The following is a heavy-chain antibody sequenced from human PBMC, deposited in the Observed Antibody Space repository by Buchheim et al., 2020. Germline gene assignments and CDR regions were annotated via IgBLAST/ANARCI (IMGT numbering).Heavy chain of an antibody. CDR3: ARVRYYDFWTEHDY. Sequence: EVQLVESGGGLVKPGGSLRLSCAVSGFSFTKDYMTWVRQTPGQGLEWVGRIKTRADGETRDYAAPVKGRFIISRDDSRKTLYLQMNSLETEDTAMYYCARVRYYDFWTEHDYWGQGTL. D-gene: IGHD3/OR15-3a*01. V-gene: IGHV3-15*01. J-gene: IGHJ4*02. CDR2: IKTRADGETR. CDR1: GFSFTKDY.